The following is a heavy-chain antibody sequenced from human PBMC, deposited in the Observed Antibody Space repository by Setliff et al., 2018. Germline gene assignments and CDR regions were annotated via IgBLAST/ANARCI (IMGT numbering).Heavy chain of an antibody. CDR2: IKQDGSVK. Sequence: GGSLRLSCAASGFRFNGHGMNWVRQVPGKGLEWVANIKQDGSVKYYVDSVKGRFTISRDNAKNSLYLQMNSLRAEDTAVYYCARDGGEYWGQGTLVTVSS. V-gene: IGHV3-7*01. J-gene: IGHJ4*02. CDR1: GFRFNGHG. CDR3: ARDGGEY. D-gene: IGHD3-16*01.